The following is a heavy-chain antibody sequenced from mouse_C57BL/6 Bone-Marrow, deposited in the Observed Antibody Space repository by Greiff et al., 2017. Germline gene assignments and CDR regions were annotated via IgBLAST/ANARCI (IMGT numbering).Heavy chain of an antibody. Sequence: QVQLQQSGPGLVAPSQSLSITCTVSGFSLTSYAISWVRQPPGKGLEWLGVIWTGGGTNYNSALKSRLSISKDNSKSPVFLKMNSLQTDDTARYYCARNKDYSNRYYYAMDYWGQGTSVTVSS. CDR2: IWTGGGT. CDR1: GFSLTSYA. V-gene: IGHV2-9-1*01. D-gene: IGHD2-5*01. CDR3: ARNKDYSNRYYYAMDY. J-gene: IGHJ4*01.